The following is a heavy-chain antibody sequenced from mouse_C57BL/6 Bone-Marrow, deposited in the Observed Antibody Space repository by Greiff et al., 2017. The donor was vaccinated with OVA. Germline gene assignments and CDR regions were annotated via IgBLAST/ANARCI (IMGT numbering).Heavy chain of an antibody. Sequence: EVQLQQSGPELVKPGASVKISCKASGYTFTDYYMNWVKQSHGKSLEWIGDINPNNGGTSYNQKFKGKATLTVDKSSSTAYMELRSLTSEDSAVYYCARDYSNLDYWGQGTTLTVSS. D-gene: IGHD2-5*01. V-gene: IGHV1-26*01. CDR3: ARDYSNLDY. CDR1: GYTFTDYY. CDR2: INPNNGGT. J-gene: IGHJ2*01.